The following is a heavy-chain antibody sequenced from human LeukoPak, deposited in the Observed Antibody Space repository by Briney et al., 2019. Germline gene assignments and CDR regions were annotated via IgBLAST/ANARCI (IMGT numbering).Heavy chain of an antibody. J-gene: IGHJ4*02. CDR1: GGSISGYY. CDR2: IYYSGST. Sequence: SETLSLTCTVSGGSISGYYWSWIRQPPGKGLEWIGYIYYSGSTNYNPSLKSRVTISVDTSKNQFPLKLSSVTAADTAVYYCARDYDSSLDYWGQGTLVTVSS. CDR3: ARDYDSSLDY. V-gene: IGHV4-59*12. D-gene: IGHD3-22*01.